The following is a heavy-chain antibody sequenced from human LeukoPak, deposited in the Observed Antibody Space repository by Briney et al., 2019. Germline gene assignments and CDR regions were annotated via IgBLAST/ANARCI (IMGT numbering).Heavy chain of an antibody. CDR3: AKGGYCSATRCYVGKGMDD. CDR2: ISHDGVDK. J-gene: IGHJ4*02. Sequence: GRSLRLSCAASGFTFDTYGMHWVRQAPGKGLEWVAVISHDGVDKYYADSVKGRFTISRDNSKNTVSLQVNSLRAEATAAYYCAKGGYCSATRCYVGKGMDDWGQGTLVTVSS. D-gene: IGHD2-2*01. V-gene: IGHV3-30*18. CDR1: GFTFDTYG.